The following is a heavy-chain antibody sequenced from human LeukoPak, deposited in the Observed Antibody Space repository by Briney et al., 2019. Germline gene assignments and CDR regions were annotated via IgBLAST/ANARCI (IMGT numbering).Heavy chain of an antibody. Sequence: PGGSLRLSCAASGFTFSRNSMVWVRQAPGKGLEWVSAISGSGGSTYYADSVKGRFTISRDNSKNTLYLQMNSLRAEDTAVYYCAKVFIAAAGKAFDYWGQGTLVTVSS. CDR1: GFTFSRNS. CDR3: AKVFIAAAGKAFDY. CDR2: ISGSGGST. V-gene: IGHV3-23*01. J-gene: IGHJ4*02. D-gene: IGHD6-13*01.